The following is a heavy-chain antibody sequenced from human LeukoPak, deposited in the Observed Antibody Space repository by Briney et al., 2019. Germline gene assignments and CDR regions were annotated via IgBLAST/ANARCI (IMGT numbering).Heavy chain of an antibody. D-gene: IGHD3-22*01. CDR2: ISTTGTYT. Sequence: GGSLRLSCAASGFTFSNYAINWVRQAPGKGLEWFSSISTTGTYTDYADSVKGRFTISRDNTKNSVFLQMNSLRAEDTAVYYCARDGDSSFLDYWGQGTLVTVSS. CDR3: ARDGDSSFLDY. J-gene: IGHJ4*02. V-gene: IGHV3-21*01. CDR1: GFTFSNYA.